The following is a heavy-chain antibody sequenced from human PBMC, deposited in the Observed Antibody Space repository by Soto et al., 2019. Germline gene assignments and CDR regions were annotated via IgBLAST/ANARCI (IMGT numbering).Heavy chain of an antibody. J-gene: IGHJ6*02. D-gene: IGHD5-18*01. V-gene: IGHV3-23*01. Sequence: EVQLLESGGGLVQPGGSLRLSCAGSGFNFSSFAMTWVRQAPGKGLEWVSTISGSGGSRFYAASVKGRFTLTRDNSKDTGYLQMNSLRVEDTGFYYCAKEGTAEWIHYYYPTDVWGRGTPVTVSS. CDR2: ISGSGGSR. CDR3: AKEGTAEWIHYYYPTDV. CDR1: GFNFSSFA.